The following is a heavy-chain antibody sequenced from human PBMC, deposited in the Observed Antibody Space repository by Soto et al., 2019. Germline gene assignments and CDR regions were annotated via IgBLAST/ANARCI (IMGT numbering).Heavy chain of an antibody. Sequence: GESLKISCKGSGYSFTSYWIGGVRQMPGKGLEWMGIIYPGDSDTRYSPSFQGQVTISADKSISTAYLQWSSLKASDAAMYYCARRRADRGYSYGLNAFDIWGQGTMVTVSS. CDR3: ARRRADRGYSYGLNAFDI. J-gene: IGHJ3*02. CDR1: GYSFTSYW. D-gene: IGHD5-18*01. V-gene: IGHV5-51*01. CDR2: IYPGDSDT.